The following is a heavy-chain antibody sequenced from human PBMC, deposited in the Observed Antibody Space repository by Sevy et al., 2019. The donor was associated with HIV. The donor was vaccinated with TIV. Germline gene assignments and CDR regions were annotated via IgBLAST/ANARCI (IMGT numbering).Heavy chain of an antibody. CDR1: GFIFSTSP. V-gene: IGHV3-30-3*02. Sequence: GGSLRLSCAASGFIFSTSPMHWVRQAPGKELECVAILSYDDSDENYADSVKGRFTISRDNSKNTLYLQMNSLRTEDTAVYYCAKDDLGSIDYWGQGTLVTVSS. D-gene: IGHD3-10*01. CDR2: LSYDDSDE. CDR3: AKDDLGSIDY. J-gene: IGHJ4*02.